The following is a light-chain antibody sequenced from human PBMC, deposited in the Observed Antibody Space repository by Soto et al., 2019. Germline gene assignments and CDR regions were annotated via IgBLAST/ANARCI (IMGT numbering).Light chain of an antibody. J-gene: IGKJ1*01. Sequence: DIQMTQSPSSLSASVGDRVTITCRASQDISNFLARYQQKPGKVPNLLIYAASTLQSGVPSRFSGSGSGTDFTLTISSLQPEDVATYYCQKYNGAPRTFGQGTKVEIK. CDR1: QDISNF. CDR3: QKYNGAPRT. V-gene: IGKV1-27*01. CDR2: AAS.